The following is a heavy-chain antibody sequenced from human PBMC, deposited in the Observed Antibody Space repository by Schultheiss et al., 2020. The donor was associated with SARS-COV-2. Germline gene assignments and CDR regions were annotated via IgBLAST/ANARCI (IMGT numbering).Heavy chain of an antibody. V-gene: IGHV4-4*07. D-gene: IGHD2-15*01. CDR3: ARHGLEGYCSGGSCPYYFDY. Sequence: SETLSLTCTVPGGSISSYYWSWIRQPAGKGLEWIGRIYTSGSTNYNPSLKSRVTISVDTSKNQFSLKLSSVTAADTAVYYCARHGLEGYCSGGSCPYYFDYWGQGTLVTVSS. J-gene: IGHJ4*02. CDR2: IYTSGST. CDR1: GGSISSYY.